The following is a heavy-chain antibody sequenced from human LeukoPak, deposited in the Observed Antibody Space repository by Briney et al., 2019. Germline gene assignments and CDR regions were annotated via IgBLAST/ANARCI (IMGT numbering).Heavy chain of an antibody. V-gene: IGHV4-4*07. Sequence: SETLSLTCIVSGGSISSYYWSWIRQPAGKGLEWIGRISSTGSTNYNPSLKSRVTMSVDTSKNQFSLKLSSVTAADTAVYYCARRPDGTSHFDYWGQGTLVTVSS. CDR3: ARRPDGTSHFDY. J-gene: IGHJ4*02. D-gene: IGHD6-6*01. CDR1: GGSISSYY. CDR2: ISSTGST.